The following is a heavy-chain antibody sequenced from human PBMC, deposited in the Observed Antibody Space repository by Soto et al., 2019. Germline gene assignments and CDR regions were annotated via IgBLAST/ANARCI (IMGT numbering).Heavy chain of an antibody. CDR2: ISAYNGNT. J-gene: IGHJ5*02. Sequence: ASVKVSCKASGYTFTSYGISWVRQAPGQGLEWMGWISAYNGNTNYAQKLQGRVTMTTDTSTSTAYMELRSLRSDDTAVYYCARDHWQQLVSGWFDPWGKGTLVTVSS. D-gene: IGHD6-13*01. CDR3: ARDHWQQLVSGWFDP. CDR1: GYTFTSYG. V-gene: IGHV1-18*01.